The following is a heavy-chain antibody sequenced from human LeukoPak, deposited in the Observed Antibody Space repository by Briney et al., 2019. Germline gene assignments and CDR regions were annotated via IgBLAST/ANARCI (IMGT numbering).Heavy chain of an antibody. CDR1: GGSFSGYY. CDR2: INHSGST. D-gene: IGHD1-26*01. Sequence: PETLSLTCAVYGGSFSGYYWSWIRQPPGKGLEWIGEINHSGSTNYNPSLKSRVTISVDTSKNQFSLKLSSVTAADTAVYYCARGTGIVGATAFDYWGQGTLVTVSS. CDR3: ARGTGIVGATAFDY. J-gene: IGHJ4*02. V-gene: IGHV4-34*01.